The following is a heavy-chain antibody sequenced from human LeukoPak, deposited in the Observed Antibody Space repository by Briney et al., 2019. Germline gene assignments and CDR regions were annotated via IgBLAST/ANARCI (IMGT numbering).Heavy chain of an antibody. Sequence: SETLSLTCTVSGGSINIGPYYWNWIRQPAGKGLEWIGRIYLSGRADYNPSLKSRVTMLVDTSKNQFSLRLSSVTAADTAVYFCARGPYSYDSSGAFDIWGQGTMVTVSS. CDR2: IYLSGRA. D-gene: IGHD3-22*01. CDR3: ARGPYSYDSSGAFDI. V-gene: IGHV4-61*02. CDR1: GGSINIGPYY. J-gene: IGHJ3*02.